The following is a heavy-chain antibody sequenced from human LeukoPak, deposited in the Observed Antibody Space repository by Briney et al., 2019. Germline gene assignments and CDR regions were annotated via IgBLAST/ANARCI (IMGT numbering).Heavy chain of an antibody. Sequence: SPSETLSLTCAVYGGSFSGYYWSWIRQPPGKGLEWIGEISHSGSTNYNPSLKSRVTISVDTSKNQFSLKLSSVTAADTAVYYCARDQSWVPSGGFDPWGQGTLVTVSS. J-gene: IGHJ5*02. V-gene: IGHV4-34*01. D-gene: IGHD1-26*01. CDR3: ARDQSWVPSGGFDP. CDR1: GGSFSGYY. CDR2: ISHSGST.